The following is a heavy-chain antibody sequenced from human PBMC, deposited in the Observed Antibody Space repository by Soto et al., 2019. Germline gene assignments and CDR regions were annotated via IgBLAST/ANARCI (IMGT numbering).Heavy chain of an antibody. J-gene: IGHJ4*02. D-gene: IGHD2-21*02. CDR3: ATLTAPTDY. CDR1: GLTFRNYF. V-gene: IGHV3-11*01. CDR2: ISSDESTV. Sequence: QVQLVESGGGLVKPGGSLRLSCVASGLTFRNYFMNWIRQAPGKGPEWLSYISSDESTVFYADSVKGRFTTSRDNAPNSVYLQMNSLRAEDTAVYYCATLTAPTDYWGQGSLVTVSS.